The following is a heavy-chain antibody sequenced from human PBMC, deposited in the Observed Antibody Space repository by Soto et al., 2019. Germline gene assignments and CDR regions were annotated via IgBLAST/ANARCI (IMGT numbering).Heavy chain of an antibody. V-gene: IGHV3-74*01. J-gene: IGHJ6*03. CDR2: INSDGSST. CDR1: GFTFSSYW. D-gene: IGHD3-10*01. Sequence: GSLRLSCAASGFTFSSYWMHWVRQAPGKGLVWVSRINSDGSSTSYADSVKGRFTISRDNAKNTLYLQMNSLRAEDTAVYYCARSQWFGEPTNGDYYYMDVWGKGTTVTVSS. CDR3: ARSQWFGEPTNGDYYYMDV.